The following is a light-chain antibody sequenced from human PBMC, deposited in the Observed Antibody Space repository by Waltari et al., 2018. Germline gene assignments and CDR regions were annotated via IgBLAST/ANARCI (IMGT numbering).Light chain of an antibody. CDR2: EDN. CDR1: RSNIGNNY. Sequence: QSVLTQPPSVSAAPGRRVTISCSGGRSNIGNNYVSWYRQFPGTAPKLPIHEDNERPSGIAGRFSGSKSGTSATLDITGLQAGDEADDYCGTWDSSLSGAVFGGGTHLTVL. CDR3: GTWDSSLSGAV. J-gene: IGLJ7*01. V-gene: IGLV1-51*02.